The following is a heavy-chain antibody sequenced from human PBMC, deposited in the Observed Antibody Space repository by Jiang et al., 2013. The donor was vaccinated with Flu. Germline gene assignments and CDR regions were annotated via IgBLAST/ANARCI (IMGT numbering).Heavy chain of an antibody. V-gene: IGHV4-59*01. J-gene: IGHJ3*02. Sequence: GLVKPSETLSLTCTVSGGSISSYYWSWIRQPPGKGLEWIGYIYYSGSTNYNPSLKSRVTISVDTSKNQFSLKLSSVTAADTAVYYCARDCSGGSSVCADAFDIWGQGTMVTVSS. CDR3: ARDCSGGSSVCADAFDI. CDR1: GGSISSYY. CDR2: IYYSGST. D-gene: IGHD2-15*01.